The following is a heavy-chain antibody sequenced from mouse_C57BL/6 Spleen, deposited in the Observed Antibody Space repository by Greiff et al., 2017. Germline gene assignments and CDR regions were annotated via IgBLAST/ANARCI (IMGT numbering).Heavy chain of an antibody. V-gene: IGHV1-64*01. D-gene: IGHD1-1*01. J-gene: IGHJ2*01. CDR3: ARSFSYYDSIFFDY. CDR1: GYTFTSYW. CDR2: IHPNGGST. Sequence: QVQLQQPGAELVKPGASVKLSCKASGYTFTSYWMHWVKQRPGQGLEWIGMIHPNGGSTNYNEKFKSKATLTGDKSYNTAYMQLSRLTSEDSAVXYCARSFSYYDSIFFDYWGQGTTLTVSS.